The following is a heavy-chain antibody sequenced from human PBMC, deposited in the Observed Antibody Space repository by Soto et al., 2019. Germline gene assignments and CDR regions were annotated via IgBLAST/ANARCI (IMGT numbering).Heavy chain of an antibody. Sequence: AGTLTLTCAVSGGSINGIDWWRCVRQRPGKGLEWIGQIYHSGSTNYNPSQGRRATISVDKSKNAFPQKLSLVTAAATVLYYCAVGGADGRYGLDYWGQGTLVTVSS. J-gene: IGHJ4*02. CDR2: IYHSGST. D-gene: IGHD3-16*01. CDR3: AVGGADGRYGLDY. V-gene: IGHV4-4*02. CDR1: GGSINGIDW.